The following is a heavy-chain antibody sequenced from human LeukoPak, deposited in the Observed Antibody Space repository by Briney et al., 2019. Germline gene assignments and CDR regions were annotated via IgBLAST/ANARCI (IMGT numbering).Heavy chain of an antibody. J-gene: IGHJ4*02. D-gene: IGHD5-18*01. CDR2: ISAYNGNT. CDR3: VRDLGVDTSMIFFDY. CDR1: GYTFTDFG. V-gene: IGHV1-18*01. Sequence: ASVKVSCKASGYTFTDFGVSWVRQAPGQGLEWMGWISAYNGNTNYVQKFQGRVTMTTDVSMSTAYMELRSLRSDDTAVFYCVRDLGVDTSMIFFDYWGQGTRVTVSS.